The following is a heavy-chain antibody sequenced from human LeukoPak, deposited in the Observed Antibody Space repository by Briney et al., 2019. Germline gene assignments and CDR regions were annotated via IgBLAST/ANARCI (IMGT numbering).Heavy chain of an antibody. Sequence: GGSLRLSCAASGFTLSSYGMHWVRQAPGKGLEWVAVISYDGSNKYYADSVKGRFTISRDNSKNTLYLQMNSLRAEDTAVYYCAKDRDILTGFDYWGQGTLVTVSS. CDR2: ISYDGSNK. D-gene: IGHD3-9*01. J-gene: IGHJ4*02. CDR3: AKDRDILTGFDY. V-gene: IGHV3-30*18. CDR1: GFTLSSYG.